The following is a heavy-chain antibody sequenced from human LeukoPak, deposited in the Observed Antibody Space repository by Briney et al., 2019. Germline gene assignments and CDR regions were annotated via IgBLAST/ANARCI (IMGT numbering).Heavy chain of an antibody. CDR2: INPNSGGT. CDR3: ARGPRSQYYDFWSGYYVQYFQH. Sequence: AAVKVSCKASGCTFTGYYMHWVRQAPGQGLEWMGWINPNSGGTNYAQKFQGRVTMTRDTSISTAYMELSRLRSDDTAVYYCARGPRSQYYDFWSGYYVQYFQHWGQGTLVTVSS. D-gene: IGHD3-3*01. CDR1: GCTFTGYY. V-gene: IGHV1-2*02. J-gene: IGHJ1*01.